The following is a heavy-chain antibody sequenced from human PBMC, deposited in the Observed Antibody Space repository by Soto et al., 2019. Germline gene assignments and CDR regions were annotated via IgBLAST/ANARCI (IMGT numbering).Heavy chain of an antibody. V-gene: IGHV3-7*01. CDR1: GFPFSSFW. Sequence: EVQLVESGGGLVQPGGSLRLSCEASGFPFSSFWMSWVRQAPGKGLEWVANINEGGSEKYYVDSVRGRFTISRDNTKNSLSLQMNSLRAEDTALDYCAKGGHLDYWGQGTPVTVSS. J-gene: IGHJ4*02. CDR2: INEGGSEK. CDR3: AKGGHLDY.